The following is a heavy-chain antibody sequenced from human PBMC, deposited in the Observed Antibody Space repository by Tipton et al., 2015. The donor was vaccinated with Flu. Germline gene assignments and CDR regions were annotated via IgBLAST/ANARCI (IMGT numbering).Heavy chain of an antibody. CDR1: GEALASDFY. CDR2: IYHSGTT. Sequence: GEALASDFYWGWIRQPPGKGLEWIGNIYHSGTTYYNPSLKSRVTISVDTSKNQFSLKLSSVTAADTAVYYCARAKAVASPLYNWFDPWGQGTLVTVSS. V-gene: IGHV4-38-2*02. CDR3: ARAKAVASPLYNWFDP. J-gene: IGHJ5*02. D-gene: IGHD6-19*01.